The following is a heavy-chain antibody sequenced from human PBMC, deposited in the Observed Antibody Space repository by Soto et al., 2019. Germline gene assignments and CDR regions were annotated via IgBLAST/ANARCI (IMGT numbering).Heavy chain of an antibody. CDR3: AKNLADYGAPEAPTSVGV. CDR2: IFPSGRT. Sequence: QVQLQESGPGLVKSLGTLSLTCAVSGASVSSTNWWTWVRQPPGRGLEWIGEIFPSGRTNYNPSLQSRVIMSLDKSKNHFSLKLSSVTAADTAVYYCAKNLADYGAPEAPTSVGVWGQGTTVTVSS. D-gene: IGHD4-17*01. J-gene: IGHJ6*02. V-gene: IGHV4-4*02. CDR1: GASVSSTNW.